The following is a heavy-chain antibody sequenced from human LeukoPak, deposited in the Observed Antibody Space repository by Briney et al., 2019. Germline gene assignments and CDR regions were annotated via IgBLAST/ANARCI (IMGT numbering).Heavy chain of an antibody. CDR2: IYYSGST. J-gene: IGHJ4*02. Sequence: SETLYLTCTVSGGSISSSSYYWGWIRQPPGQGLEWIVSIYYSGSTYYNPSLKSRVTISVDTSKNQFSLKLSPVTAADTAVYYCARNPHSSGWYQWGQGTLVTVSS. V-gene: IGHV4-39*01. D-gene: IGHD6-19*01. CDR3: ARNPHSSGWYQ. CDR1: GGSISSSSYY.